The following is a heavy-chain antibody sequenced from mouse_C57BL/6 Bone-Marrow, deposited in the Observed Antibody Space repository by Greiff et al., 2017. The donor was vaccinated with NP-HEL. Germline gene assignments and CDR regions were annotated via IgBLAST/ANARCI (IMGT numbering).Heavy chain of an antibody. D-gene: IGHD1-1*01. V-gene: IGHV3-6*01. CDR2: ISYDGSN. Sequence: ESGPGLVKPSQSLSLTCSVTGYSITSGYYWNWIRQFPGNKLEWMGYISYDGSNNYNPSLKNRISITRDTSKNQFFLKLNSVTTEDTATYYCAREEGITTVWYFDVWGTGTTVTVSS. CDR3: AREEGITTVWYFDV. J-gene: IGHJ1*03. CDR1: GYSITSGYY.